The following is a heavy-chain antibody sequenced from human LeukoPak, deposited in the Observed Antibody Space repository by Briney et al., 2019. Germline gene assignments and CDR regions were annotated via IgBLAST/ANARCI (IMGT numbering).Heavy chain of an antibody. V-gene: IGHV3-74*01. CDR1: GFTVSNSW. CDR3: ARGGLPGGFDY. J-gene: IGHJ4*02. Sequence: PGGSLRLSCAASGFTVSNSWMFWVRQAPGKGLMYVSEINNDGNRIGYVDSVKGRFTISRDGAKSTLFLQMNSLRDDDTAMYYCARGGLPGGFDYWGQGILVTVSS. D-gene: IGHD4-11*01. CDR2: INNDGNRI.